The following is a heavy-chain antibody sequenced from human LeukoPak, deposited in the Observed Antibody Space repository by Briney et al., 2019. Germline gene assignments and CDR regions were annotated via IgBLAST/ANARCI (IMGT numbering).Heavy chain of an antibody. CDR2: ISSSSSTI. Sequence: GGSLRLSCAASGFSFSSYGMHWVRQAPGKGLEWVSYISSSSSTIYYADSVKGRFTISRDNAKNSLYLQMNSLRAEDTAVYYCARGGRGSSEYYFDYWGQGTLVTVSS. V-gene: IGHV3-48*04. D-gene: IGHD3-10*01. J-gene: IGHJ4*02. CDR1: GFSFSSYG. CDR3: ARGGRGSSEYYFDY.